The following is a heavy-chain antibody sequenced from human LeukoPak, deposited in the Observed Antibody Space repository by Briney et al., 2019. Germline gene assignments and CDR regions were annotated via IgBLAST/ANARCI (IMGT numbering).Heavy chain of an antibody. CDR3: AKDVQNLFYYYYYMDV. Sequence: GGSLRLSCAASGFTFSSYGMHWVRQAPGKGLEWVAFIRYDGSNKYYADSVKGRFTISRDNSKNTLYLQMNSLRAEDTAVHYCAKDVQNLFYYYYYMDVWGKGTTVTVSS. D-gene: IGHD2/OR15-2a*01. J-gene: IGHJ6*03. V-gene: IGHV3-30*02. CDR1: GFTFSSYG. CDR2: IRYDGSNK.